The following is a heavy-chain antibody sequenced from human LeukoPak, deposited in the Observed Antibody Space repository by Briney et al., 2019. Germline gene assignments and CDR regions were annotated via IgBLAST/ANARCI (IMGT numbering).Heavy chain of an antibody. CDR2: IGGRGGDT. CDR3: AKGLSGHYYYFDY. J-gene: IGHJ4*02. V-gene: IGHV3-23*01. Sequence: GGSLRLSCAATGFTFANYAMSWVRQAPGKGLEWLSSIGGRGGDTYYADSEKGRFTISRDNSKNMLYLQMNSLRAEDTAVYFCAKGLSGHYYYFDYWGQGTLVTVSS. CDR1: GFTFANYA. D-gene: IGHD3-22*01.